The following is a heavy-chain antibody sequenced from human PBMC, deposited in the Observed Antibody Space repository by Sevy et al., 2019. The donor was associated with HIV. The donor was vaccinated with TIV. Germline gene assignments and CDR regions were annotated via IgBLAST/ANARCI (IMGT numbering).Heavy chain of an antibody. CDR3: ARAEQVTMLVVFGGLYFDS. J-gene: IGHJ4*02. D-gene: IGHD3-22*01. CDR2: IKQDESEK. V-gene: IGHV3-7*01. CDR1: GFTFSRYW. Sequence: GGSLRLSCAASGFTFSRYWMTWVRQAPGKGLEWVANIKQDESEKYYVDSVKGRITISRDNAKNSLYLQRNSLRADDTSVYYCARAEQVTMLVVFGGLYFDSWGQGTLVTVSS.